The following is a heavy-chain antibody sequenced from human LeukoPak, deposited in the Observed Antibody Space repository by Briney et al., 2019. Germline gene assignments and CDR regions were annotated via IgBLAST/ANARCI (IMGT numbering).Heavy chain of an antibody. Sequence: RGSPRLSCSASGFTFRIYAMHWVCQAPGKGLEYVSGISSSGDSTDYADSVKGRFTISRDNSKSTLDLQMSSLRPEDTAMYYCVNPASGSRFSLDVGGEASSATVSS. D-gene: IGHD3-10*01. CDR2: ISSSGDST. J-gene: IGHJ6*04. CDR1: GFTFRIYA. V-gene: IGHV3-64D*08. CDR3: VNPASGSRFSLDV.